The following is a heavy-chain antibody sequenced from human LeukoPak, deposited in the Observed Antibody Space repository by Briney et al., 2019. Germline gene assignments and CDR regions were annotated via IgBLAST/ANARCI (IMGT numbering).Heavy chain of an antibody. D-gene: IGHD3-22*01. V-gene: IGHV3-23*01. CDR2: ISGSGGST. CDR3: ARAPYYYDSSGYDNFDY. CDR1: GFTFSSYA. J-gene: IGHJ4*02. Sequence: GGSLRLSCAASGFTFSSYAMSWVRQAPGKGLEWVSDISGSGGSTDYADSVKGRFTISRDNSKNTLYLQMNSLRAEDTAVYYCARAPYYYDSSGYDNFDYWGQGTLVTVSS.